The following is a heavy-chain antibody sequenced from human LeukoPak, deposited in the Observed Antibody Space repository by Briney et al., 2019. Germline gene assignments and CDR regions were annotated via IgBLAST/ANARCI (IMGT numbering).Heavy chain of an antibody. CDR3: ARSVQRGYSYGLFPYYFDY. J-gene: IGHJ4*02. Sequence: PSETLSLTCTVSGVSISSYYWSWIRQPPGKGLEWIGYIYYSGSTNYNPSLKSRVTISVDTSKNQFSLKLSSVTAADTAVYYCARSVQRGYSYGLFPYYFDYWGQGTLVTVSS. CDR1: GVSISSYY. D-gene: IGHD5-18*01. CDR2: IYYSGST. V-gene: IGHV4-59*01.